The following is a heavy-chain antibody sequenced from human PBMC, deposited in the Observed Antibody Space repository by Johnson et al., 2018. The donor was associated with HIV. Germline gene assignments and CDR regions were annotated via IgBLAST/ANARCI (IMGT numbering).Heavy chain of an antibody. CDR3: ARGVKQQLSVVDAFDI. CDR2: ISYDGRNK. V-gene: IGHV3-30*04. CDR1: GFTFSSYA. J-gene: IGHJ3*02. D-gene: IGHD6-13*01. Sequence: QVQLVESGGGVVQPGRSPRLACAASGFTFSSYAMHWVRQAPGKGLEWVAVISYDGRNKYYADSVKGRFTISRDNSKNRLYLQMNSLRAEDTAVYFCARGVKQQLSVVDAFDIWGQGTMVTVSS.